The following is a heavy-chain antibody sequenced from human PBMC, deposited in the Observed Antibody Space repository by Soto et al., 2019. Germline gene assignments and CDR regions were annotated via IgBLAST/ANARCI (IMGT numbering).Heavy chain of an antibody. CDR3: ARDGGFYYGMDV. V-gene: IGHV4-30-4*02. CDR2: IYYTGST. Sequence: SETLSLTCTVSGVSINSGDNFWSWIRQPPGKGLEWMGYIYYTGSTYYNPSLNRRITMSVDMSKNQFSLKLSSVTAADTAVYYCARDGGFYYGMDVWGQGTTVAVSS. CDR1: GVSINSGDNF. D-gene: IGHD3-3*01. J-gene: IGHJ6*02.